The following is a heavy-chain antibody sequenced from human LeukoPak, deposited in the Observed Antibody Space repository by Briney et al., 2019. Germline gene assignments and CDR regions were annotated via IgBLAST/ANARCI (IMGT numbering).Heavy chain of an antibody. V-gene: IGHV3-48*04. J-gene: IGHJ4*02. Sequence: GGSLRLSCAASGFTFSSYSMNWVRQAPGKGLEWVSYISSSSSTIYYADSVKGRFTISRDNAKNSLYLQMNSLRAEDTAVYYCARNALEWNLIFDYWGQGTLVTVSS. CDR1: GFTFSSYS. D-gene: IGHD1-1*01. CDR2: ISSSSSTI. CDR3: ARNALEWNLIFDY.